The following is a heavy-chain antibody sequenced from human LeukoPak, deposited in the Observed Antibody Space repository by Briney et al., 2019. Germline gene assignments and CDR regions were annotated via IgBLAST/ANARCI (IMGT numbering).Heavy chain of an antibody. Sequence: GGSLRLSCAASGFTFSSYEMNWVRQAPGKGLEWVSYISSSGSTIYYADSVKGRFTISRDNAKNSLYLQMNSLRAEDTAVYYCARAKYYYDSSGYYYYWGQGTLVTVSS. CDR1: GFTFSSYE. D-gene: IGHD3-22*01. V-gene: IGHV3-48*03. CDR2: ISSSGSTI. CDR3: ARAKYYYDSSGYYYY. J-gene: IGHJ4*02.